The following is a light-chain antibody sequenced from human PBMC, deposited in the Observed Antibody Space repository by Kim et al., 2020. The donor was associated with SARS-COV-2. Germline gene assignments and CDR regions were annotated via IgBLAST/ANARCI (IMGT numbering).Light chain of an antibody. Sequence: ALGPTVRIKCQGDSLRSYYASWYQQKTGQAPILVIYGKNNRPSGIPDRFSGSASGNTASLTITGVQAEDEGDFYCNSRDSSGNHVVFGGGTQLTVL. CDR1: SLRSYY. CDR3: NSRDSSGNHVV. V-gene: IGLV3-19*01. J-gene: IGLJ2*01. CDR2: GKN.